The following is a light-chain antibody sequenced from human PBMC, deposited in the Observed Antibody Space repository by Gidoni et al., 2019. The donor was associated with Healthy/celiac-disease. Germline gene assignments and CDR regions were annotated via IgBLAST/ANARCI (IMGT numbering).Light chain of an antibody. V-gene: IGLV2-14*01. Sequence: QSALTQPASVSGSPGQSITISCTGTSSDVGDYNYVSWYQQHPGKAPKLMIYDVRNRPPGVSNRFSGSKSGNTASLTISGLQAEDEADYYCSSYRDSNTGVFGTGTKVTVL. CDR1: SSDVGDYNY. CDR3: SSYRDSNTGV. J-gene: IGLJ1*01. CDR2: DVR.